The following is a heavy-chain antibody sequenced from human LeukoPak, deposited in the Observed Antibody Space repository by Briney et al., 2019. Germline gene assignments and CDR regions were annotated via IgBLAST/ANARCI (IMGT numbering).Heavy chain of an antibody. CDR1: GFTFSSYA. J-gene: IGHJ4*02. D-gene: IGHD3-22*01. Sequence: GGSLRLSCAASGFTFSSYAMSWVRQAPGKGLECVSAISGSGGSTYYADSVKGRFTISRDNSKNTLYLQMNSLRAEDTAVYYCAKGLGNYYDSSGYYDYFDYWGQGTLVTVSS. V-gene: IGHV3-23*01. CDR3: AKGLGNYYDSSGYYDYFDY. CDR2: ISGSGGST.